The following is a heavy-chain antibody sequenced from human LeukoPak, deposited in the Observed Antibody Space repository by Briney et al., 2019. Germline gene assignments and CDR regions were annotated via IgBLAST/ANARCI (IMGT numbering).Heavy chain of an antibody. CDR2: ISAYNANT. V-gene: IGHV1-18*01. Sequence: ASVKVSCKASGYTFTNYGIIWVRQAPGQGLEWMGWISAYNANTNCPQKVQGRVTLTTDTSTSTAYMELRSLTSDDTAVYYCARSHSGSLRAPFDYWGQGTLVTVSS. D-gene: IGHD3-22*01. CDR1: GYTFTNYG. CDR3: ARSHSGSLRAPFDY. J-gene: IGHJ4*02.